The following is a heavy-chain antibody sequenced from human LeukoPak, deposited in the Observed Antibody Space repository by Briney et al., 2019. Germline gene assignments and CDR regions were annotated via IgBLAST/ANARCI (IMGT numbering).Heavy chain of an antibody. J-gene: IGHJ5*02. CDR2: IYRGGTT. CDR3: ARPRDDNSGYYIS. D-gene: IGHD6-19*01. Sequence: GGSLRLSCAASGLTVSSSFMSWVRQAPGKGLEWVSLIYRGGTTYVADSVKGRFTVSRDISKNTLYLQMNSLRAEGTALYYCARPRDDNSGYYISWGQGSLVTVSS. V-gene: IGHV3-53*01. CDR1: GLTVSSSF.